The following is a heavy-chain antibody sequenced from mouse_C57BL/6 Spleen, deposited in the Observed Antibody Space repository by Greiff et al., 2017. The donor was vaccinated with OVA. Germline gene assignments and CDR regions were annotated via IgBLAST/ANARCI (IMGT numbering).Heavy chain of an antibody. V-gene: IGHV2-6*03. CDR1: GFSLTSYG. J-gene: IGHJ4*01. CDR3: ARRHEGNGNAMDC. Sequence: VQLQQSGPGLVAPSQSLSISCTVSGFSLTSYGVHWVRQPPGKGLEWLVVIWSDGSTTYNSALKSRLSISKDNSKSQVFLKMNSLQTDDTAIYYCARRHEGNGNAMDCWGQGTSVTVSS. D-gene: IGHD2-1*01. CDR2: IWSDGST.